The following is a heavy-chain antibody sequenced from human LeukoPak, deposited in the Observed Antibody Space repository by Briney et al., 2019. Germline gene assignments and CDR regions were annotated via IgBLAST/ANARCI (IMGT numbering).Heavy chain of an antibody. V-gene: IGHV1-46*01. Sequence: ASVKVSCKASGYTFTSYYMHWVRQAPGQGLEWMGIINPSGGSTSYAQKFQGRVTMTRDTSTSTVYMELSSLRSEDTAVYYCARGCPEWLIRRCQFDYWGQGTLVTVSS. J-gene: IGHJ4*02. CDR1: GYTFTSYY. CDR3: ARGCPEWLIRRCQFDY. CDR2: INPSGGST. D-gene: IGHD3-3*01.